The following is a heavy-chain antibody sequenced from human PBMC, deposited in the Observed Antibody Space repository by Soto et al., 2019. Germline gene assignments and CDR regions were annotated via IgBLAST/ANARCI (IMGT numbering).Heavy chain of an antibody. D-gene: IGHD2-21*02. CDR1: GFTFSSYA. Sequence: PGGSLRLSCAASGFTFSSYAMHWVRQAPGKGLEWVAVISYDGSNKYYADSVKGRFTISRDNSKNTLYLQMNSLRAEDTAVYYCARDPAYCGGDCSSAFAAFDIWGQGTMVTVSS. V-gene: IGHV3-30-3*01. CDR2: ISYDGSNK. J-gene: IGHJ3*02. CDR3: ARDPAYCGGDCSSAFAAFDI.